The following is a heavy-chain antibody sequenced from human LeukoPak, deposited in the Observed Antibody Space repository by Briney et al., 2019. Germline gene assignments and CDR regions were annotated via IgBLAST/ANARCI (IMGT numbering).Heavy chain of an antibody. D-gene: IGHD2-21*01. CDR2: ISYDGSNK. CDR1: GFTFSSYA. CDR3: ARDDSHRFDY. J-gene: IGHJ4*02. V-gene: IGHV3-30*04. Sequence: PGGSLRLSCAASGFTFSSYAMHWVRQAPGKGLEWVAVISYDGSNKYYADSVKGRFTISRDNSKNTLYLRMNSLRAEDTAVYYCARDDSHRFDYWGQGTLVTVSS.